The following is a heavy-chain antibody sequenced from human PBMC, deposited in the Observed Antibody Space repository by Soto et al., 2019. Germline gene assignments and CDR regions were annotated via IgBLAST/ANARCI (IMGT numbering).Heavy chain of an antibody. CDR1: GFTFSNAW. J-gene: IGHJ4*02. V-gene: IGHV3-15*01. CDR3: TTDPPLYSSSYYGGYFDY. Sequence: EVQLVESGGGLVKPGGSLRLSCAASGFTFSNAWMSWVRQAPGKGLEWVGRIKSKTDGGTTDYAAPVKGRFTISRDDSKNTLYLQMNSLKTEDTAVYYCTTDPPLYSSSYYGGYFDYWGQGTLVTVSS. D-gene: IGHD6-13*01. CDR2: IKSKTDGGTT.